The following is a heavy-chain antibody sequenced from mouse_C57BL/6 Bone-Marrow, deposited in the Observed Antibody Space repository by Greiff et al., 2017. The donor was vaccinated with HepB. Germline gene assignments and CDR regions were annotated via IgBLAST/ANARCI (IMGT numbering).Heavy chain of an antibody. V-gene: IGHV1-78*01. J-gene: IGHJ3*01. CDR3: ARDGNYVAWFAY. CDR1: GYTFTDHT. Sequence: LVESDAELVKPGASVKISCKVSGYTFTDHTIHWMKQRPEQGLEWIGYSYPRDGSTKYNEKFKGKATLTADKYSSTAYMQLNSLTSDESAVYFCARDGNYVAWFAYWGQGTLVTVSA. D-gene: IGHD2-1*01. CDR2: SYPRDGST.